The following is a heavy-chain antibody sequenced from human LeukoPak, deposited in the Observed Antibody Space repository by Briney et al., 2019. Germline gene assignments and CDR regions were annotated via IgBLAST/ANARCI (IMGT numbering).Heavy chain of an antibody. J-gene: IGHJ6*02. CDR3: AKVAYSSSWYGERYYYYGMDV. Sequence: SLRLSCAASGFTFDDYAMHWVRQAPGKGLEWVSGISWNSGSIGYADSVKGRFTISRDNAKKSLYLQMNSLRAEDTALYYCAKVAYSSSWYGERYYYYGMDVWGQGTTVTVSS. D-gene: IGHD6-13*01. CDR1: GFTFDDYA. CDR2: ISWNSGSI. V-gene: IGHV3-9*01.